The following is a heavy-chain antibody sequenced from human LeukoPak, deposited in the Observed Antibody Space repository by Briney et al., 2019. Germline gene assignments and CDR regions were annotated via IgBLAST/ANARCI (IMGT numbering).Heavy chain of an antibody. CDR2: INNSGST. J-gene: IGHJ6*03. D-gene: IGHD5-12*01. V-gene: IGHV4-34*01. CDR1: GGSFSGYY. CDR3: ARFSWLRQYYYYYYMDV. Sequence: SETLSLTCAVYGGSFSGYYCSWIRQPPGEVLGRIGEINNSGSTNYNPTLKGRVTLSVDTSKNQFSLKLRAVTPTDTPVFYCARFSWLRQYYYYYYMDVWGKGTTVTISS.